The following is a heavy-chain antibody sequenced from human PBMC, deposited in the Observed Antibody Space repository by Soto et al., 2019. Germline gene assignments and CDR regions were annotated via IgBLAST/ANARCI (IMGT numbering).Heavy chain of an antibody. Sequence: QVQLVESGGGVVQPGRSLRLSCAASGFTFSDYAMHWVRQPPGKGLEWVAIISSDGKNTYYGDSVKGRFTITRDDSTSTLSLKMTGLRPEDTAVYCCARVHCTTELCSGLYFYYALDVWGQGTTVTVSS. CDR1: GFTFSDYA. CDR3: ARVHCTTELCSGLYFYYALDV. J-gene: IGHJ6*02. V-gene: IGHV3-30*01. CDR2: ISSDGKNT. D-gene: IGHD2-21*01.